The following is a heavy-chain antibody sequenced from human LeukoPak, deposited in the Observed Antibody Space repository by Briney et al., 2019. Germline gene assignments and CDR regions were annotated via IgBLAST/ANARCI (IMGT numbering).Heavy chain of an antibody. V-gene: IGHV1-8*03. CDR3: ARGRLRGSYPANYYYMDV. CDR2: MNPNSGNT. J-gene: IGHJ6*03. Sequence: AASLKVSSKASGYTFTSYDINWVRQATGQGLEWMGWMNPNSGNTGYAQKFQGRVTITRNTSISTAYMELSSLRSEDTAVYYCARGRLRGSYPANYYYMDVWGKGTTVTVSS. CDR1: GYTFTSYD. D-gene: IGHD1-26*01.